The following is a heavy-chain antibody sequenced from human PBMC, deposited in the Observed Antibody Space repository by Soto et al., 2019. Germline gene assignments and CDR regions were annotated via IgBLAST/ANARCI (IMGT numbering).Heavy chain of an antibody. CDR2: ISGSGGST. CDR1: GFTLTNYA. Sequence: EVQLLESGGGLVQAGGSLRLSCAASGFTLTNYAMNWVRQAPGKGLEWVSAISGSGGSTNYADSVKGRFTISRDNSKNTLYLQMNSLRAEDTAVYYCATDPYGMDVWGQGTTVTVSS. V-gene: IGHV3-23*01. J-gene: IGHJ6*02. CDR3: ATDPYGMDV.